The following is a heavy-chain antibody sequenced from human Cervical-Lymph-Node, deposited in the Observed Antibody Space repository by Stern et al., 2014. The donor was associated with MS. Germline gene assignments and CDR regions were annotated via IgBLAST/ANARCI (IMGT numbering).Heavy chain of an antibody. CDR1: GASISTVGYY. D-gene: IGHD3-16*01. J-gene: IGHJ4*02. Sequence: VQLVESVPGLVKPSQTLSLTCTVSGASISTVGYYWSWIRQPPGKGLEWIAYISYIVRTYYNPSLKSRVSISADTSQDQICLKLTSVTAADTALYYCARSDRLWGSFDYWGQGTLVAVSS. CDR3: ARSDRLWGSFDY. V-gene: IGHV4-31*03. CDR2: ISYIVRT.